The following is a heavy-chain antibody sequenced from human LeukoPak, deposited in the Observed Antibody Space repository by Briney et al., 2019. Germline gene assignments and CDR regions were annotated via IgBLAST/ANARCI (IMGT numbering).Heavy chain of an antibody. V-gene: IGHV3-23*01. J-gene: IGHJ4*02. CDR1: GFTFSRYA. CDR2: ISPGGSDT. Sequence: GGSLRLSCAASGFTFSRYAMSWVRQAPGKGLEWVSAISPGGSDTYYADSVRGRFTISRDNSKNTLYLQMSSLRAEDSAVYYCAKRGGYETMAAFDYWGQGTLVTVSS. D-gene: IGHD3-10*01. CDR3: AKRGGYETMAAFDY.